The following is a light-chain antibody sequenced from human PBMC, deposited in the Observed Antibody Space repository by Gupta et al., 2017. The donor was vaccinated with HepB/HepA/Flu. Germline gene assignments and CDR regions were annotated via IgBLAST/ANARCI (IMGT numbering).Light chain of an antibody. CDR3: NSQASSSNHVV. J-gene: IGLJ1*01. V-gene: IGLV3-19*01. CDR1: ILRGYY. CDR2: VNN. Sequence: SAALTQDPAVSVALGQTVRIPCQGDILRGYYASCYQQKPGQAPVLVIYVNNNRPSGIPDRSAGSSSGTTVSSTLTGAQAEDEADDDCNSQASSSNHVVFGTGTKLTVL.